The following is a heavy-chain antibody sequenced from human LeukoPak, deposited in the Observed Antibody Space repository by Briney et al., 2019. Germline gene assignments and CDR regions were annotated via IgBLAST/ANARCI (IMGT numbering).Heavy chain of an antibody. V-gene: IGHV3-21*01. Sequence: GGSLRLSCAASGFTFSSYSMNWVRQAPGKGLEWVSSISSSSSYIYYADSVKGRFTTSRDNAKNSLYLQMNSLRAEDTAVYYCARDRAEMATNDLGYWGQGTLVTVSS. D-gene: IGHD5-24*01. J-gene: IGHJ4*02. CDR2: ISSSSSYI. CDR3: ARDRAEMATNDLGY. CDR1: GFTFSSYS.